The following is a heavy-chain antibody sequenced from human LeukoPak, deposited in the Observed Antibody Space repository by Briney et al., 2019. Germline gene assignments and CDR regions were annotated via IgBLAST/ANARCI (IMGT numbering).Heavy chain of an antibody. CDR2: MNPNSGNT. J-gene: IGHJ6*03. CDR1: GYTFTIYD. V-gene: IGHV1-8*03. D-gene: IGHD6-19*01. CDR3: ARGLRGRWLVSYYYYMDV. Sequence: ASVKVSCKASGYTFTIYDINWVRQATGQGLEWMGWMNPNSGNTGYAQKFQGRVTITRNTSISTAYMELSSLRSEDTAVYYCARGLRGRWLVSYYYYMDVWGKGTTVTISS.